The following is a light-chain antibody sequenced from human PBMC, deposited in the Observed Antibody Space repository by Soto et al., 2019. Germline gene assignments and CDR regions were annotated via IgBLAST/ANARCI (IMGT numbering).Light chain of an antibody. CDR1: QSISSY. CDR2: AAS. J-gene: IGKJ4*01. V-gene: IGKV1-39*01. CDR3: QRSFSTPLT. Sequence: DIQMTQSPSSLSASVGDRVTITCRASQSISSYLHWYQQKPGKAPKLLIYAASSLQSGVTSRFSGSGSGTDFTHTISSLQPEDFATYYCQRSFSTPLTFGGGTKVEIK.